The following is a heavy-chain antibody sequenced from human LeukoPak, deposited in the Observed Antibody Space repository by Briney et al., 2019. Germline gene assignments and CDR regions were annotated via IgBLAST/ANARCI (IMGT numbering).Heavy chain of an antibody. J-gene: IGHJ5*02. CDR3: ARGPTGYSSSNWFDP. CDR1: GYTFTSYG. V-gene: IGHV1-2*02. D-gene: IGHD6-19*01. Sequence: ASVKVSCKASGYTFTSYGISWVRQAPGQGLEWMGWINPNSGGTNYAQKFQGRVTMTRDTSISTAYMELSRLRSDDTAVYYCARGPTGYSSSNWFDPWGQGTLVTVSS. CDR2: INPNSGGT.